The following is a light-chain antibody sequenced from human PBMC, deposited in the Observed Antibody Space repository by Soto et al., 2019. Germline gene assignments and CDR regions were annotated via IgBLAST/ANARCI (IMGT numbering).Light chain of an antibody. CDR1: SSDIGGYNY. J-gene: IGLJ2*01. Sequence: QSVLTQPASVSGSPGQSITISCTGTSSDIGGYNYVSWYQQYPGKAPRLLIYAVSNRPSGVSDCFSGSKSGNTASLTISGLQAEDEAHYYCCSYGGRILVIFGEGTKVTVL. V-gene: IGLV2-14*01. CDR2: AVS. CDR3: CSYGGRILVI.